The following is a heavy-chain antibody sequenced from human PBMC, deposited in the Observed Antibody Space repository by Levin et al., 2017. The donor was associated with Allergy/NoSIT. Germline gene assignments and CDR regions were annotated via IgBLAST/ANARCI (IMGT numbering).Heavy chain of an antibody. CDR1: GYTFTSYD. V-gene: IGHV1-8*01. Sequence: ASVKVSCKASGYTFTSYDINWVRQATGQGLEWMGWMNPNSGNTGYAQKFQGRVTMTRNTSISTAYMELSSLRSEDTAVYYCATSHARNYDILTGYYSGASGWYFDLWGRGTLVTVSS. CDR3: ATSHARNYDILTGYYSGASGWYFDL. CDR2: MNPNSGNT. J-gene: IGHJ2*01. D-gene: IGHD3-9*01.